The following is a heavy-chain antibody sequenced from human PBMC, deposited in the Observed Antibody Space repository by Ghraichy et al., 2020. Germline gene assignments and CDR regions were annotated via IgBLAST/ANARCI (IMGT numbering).Heavy chain of an antibody. CDR2: MSGSGGDT. CDR3: SAPLFWSGYYGMDV. CDR1: GFTFSSYA. D-gene: IGHD3-3*01. V-gene: IGHV3-23*01. Sequence: GGSLRLSCVASGFTFSSYAMSWVRQAPGKGLQWVSTMSGSGGDTYYADSVKGRFTISRDNSKNTLYLQMNSLRAEDTAVYHCSAPLFWSGYYGMDVWGQGTTVTVSS. J-gene: IGHJ6*02.